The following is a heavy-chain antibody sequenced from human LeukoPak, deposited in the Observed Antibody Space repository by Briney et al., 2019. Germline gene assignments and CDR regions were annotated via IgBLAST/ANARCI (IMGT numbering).Heavy chain of an antibody. Sequence: SETLSLTCAVYGGSFSGYYWSWIRQPPGKGLEWIGEINHSGSTNYNPSLKSRVTISVDTSKNQFSLKLSSVTAADTAVYYCARVKYCSSTSCYAGWFDPWGQGTLVTVSS. CDR3: ARVKYCSSTSCYAGWFDP. V-gene: IGHV4-34*01. CDR1: GGSFSGYY. CDR2: INHSGST. J-gene: IGHJ5*02. D-gene: IGHD2-2*01.